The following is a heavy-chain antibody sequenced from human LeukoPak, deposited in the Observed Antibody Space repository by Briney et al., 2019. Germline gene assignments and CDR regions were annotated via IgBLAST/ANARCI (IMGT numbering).Heavy chain of an antibody. J-gene: IGHJ4*02. CDR3: ARGLDYDS. V-gene: IGHV4-39*01. D-gene: IGHD3-22*01. CDR1: GGSISSTSYH. Sequence: PSETLSLTCTVSGGSISSTSYHWAWIRQPPGKGLEWIATVYYTGSAYYNPSLKSRVTISVDTSKNQFSLKLSSVTAADTTVYYCARGLDYDSWGQGTLVTVSS. CDR2: VYYTGSA.